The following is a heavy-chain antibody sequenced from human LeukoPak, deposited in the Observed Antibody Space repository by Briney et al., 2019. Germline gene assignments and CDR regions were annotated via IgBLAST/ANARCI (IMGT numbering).Heavy chain of an antibody. J-gene: IGHJ4*02. D-gene: IGHD2-21*02. V-gene: IGHV3-23*01. CDR3: ARLLHRLLFDY. CDR1: GFTFSSYA. Sequence: GGSLRLSCAASGFTFSSYAMSWVRQAPGKGLEWVSGISGSGRGGNTYYADSVKGRFTISRDNSKNTLYLQMNSLRAADTAVYYCARLLHRLLFDYWGQGTLVTVSS. CDR2: ISGSGRGGNT.